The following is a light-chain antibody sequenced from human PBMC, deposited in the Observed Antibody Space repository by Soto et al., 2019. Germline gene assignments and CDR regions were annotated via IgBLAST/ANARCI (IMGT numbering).Light chain of an antibody. CDR2: EVS. Sequence: QSVLPQPASVSGSPGQSITFSCTGTSSDVGNYNLVSWYQHHPGKAPKLMIYEVSKRPSGVSNRFSGSKSGDTASLTISGLQAEDEADYYCCSYAGSNYVFGTGTKVTVL. V-gene: IGLV2-23*02. J-gene: IGLJ1*01. CDR3: CSYAGSNYV. CDR1: SSDVGNYNL.